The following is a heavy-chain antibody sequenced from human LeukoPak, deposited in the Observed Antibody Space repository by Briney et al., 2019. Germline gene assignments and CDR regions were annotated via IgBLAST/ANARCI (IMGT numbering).Heavy chain of an antibody. V-gene: IGHV3-21*05. CDR2: ISSSSSYT. Sequence: PGGSLRLSCAASGFTFSSYGMHWVRQAPGKGLEWVSYISSSSSYTNYADSVKGRLTISRDNAKNSLYLQMNSLRAEDTAVYYCARVGYCSSTSCYLSADFDYWGQGTLVTVSS. CDR1: GFTFSSYG. CDR3: ARVGYCSSTSCYLSADFDY. D-gene: IGHD2-2*01. J-gene: IGHJ4*02.